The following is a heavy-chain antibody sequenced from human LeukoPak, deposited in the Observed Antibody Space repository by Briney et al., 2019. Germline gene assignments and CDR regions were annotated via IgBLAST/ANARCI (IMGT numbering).Heavy chain of an antibody. D-gene: IGHD7-27*01. J-gene: IGHJ4*02. CDR2: MSPNSGDT. V-gene: IGHV1-8*01. Sequence: ASVKVSFKASGYTFTSYDFNWVRQATGQRPEWMGWMSPNSGDTGYAQKFQDRVTMTRNTSISTAYMELSSLRSDDTAVYYCARGPPNWGYDYWGPGTLVTVSS. CDR3: ARGPPNWGYDY. CDR1: GYTFTSYD.